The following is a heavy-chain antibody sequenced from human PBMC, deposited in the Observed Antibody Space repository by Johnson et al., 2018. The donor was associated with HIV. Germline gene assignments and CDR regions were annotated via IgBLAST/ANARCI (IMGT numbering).Heavy chain of an antibody. D-gene: IGHD7-27*01. Sequence: VQLVESGGGLVQPGGSLRFSCAVSGFTFSSYWMSWVRQAPGKGLEWVANIKQDGSEKYYVDSVKGRFTISRDNAKHSLYLQMNSLRAEDTAVHYCARVKSYGNWGSRKGGRESRAAFDIWGQGTMVTVSS. J-gene: IGHJ3*02. CDR3: ARVKSYGNWGSRKGGRESRAAFDI. CDR1: GFTFSSYW. V-gene: IGHV3-7*01. CDR2: IKQDGSEK.